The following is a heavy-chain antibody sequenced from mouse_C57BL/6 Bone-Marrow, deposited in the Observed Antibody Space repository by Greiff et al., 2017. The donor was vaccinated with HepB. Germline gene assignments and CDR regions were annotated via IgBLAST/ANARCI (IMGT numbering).Heavy chain of an antibody. CDR3: AIYYGSSSWLAY. Sequence: QVQLQQPGAELVKPGASVKVSCKASGYTFTSYWMHWVKQRPGQGLEWIGRIHHYDSDTNYNQKFKGKATLTVDKSSSTAYMQLSSLTSEDSAVYYCAIYYGSSSWLAYWGQGTLVTVSA. J-gene: IGHJ3*01. V-gene: IGHV1-74*01. D-gene: IGHD1-1*01. CDR1: GYTFTSYW. CDR2: IHHYDSDT.